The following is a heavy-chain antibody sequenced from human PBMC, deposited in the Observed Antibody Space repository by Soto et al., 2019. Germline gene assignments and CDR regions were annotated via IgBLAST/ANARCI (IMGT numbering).Heavy chain of an antibody. V-gene: IGHV4-59*08. J-gene: IGHJ4*02. Sequence: SETLSLTCTVSCCSIFRYYWSWIRQPPGKGLEWIGYIYYSGSTNYNPSLKSRVTISVDTSKNQFSLKLSSVTAADTAVYYCARHPTVTEYYFDYWGQGTLVTVSS. CDR3: ARHPTVTEYYFDY. CDR2: IYYSGST. D-gene: IGHD4-17*01. CDR1: CCSIFRYY.